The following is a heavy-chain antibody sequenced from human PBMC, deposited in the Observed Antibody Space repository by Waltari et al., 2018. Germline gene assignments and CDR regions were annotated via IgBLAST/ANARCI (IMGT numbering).Heavy chain of an antibody. Sequence: QMQLQESGPGLVKTSETLSLTCSVSGCSISNTLYYWGWIRQTPGKGLEWIGSIYYSGNTYYNPSLRSRVTLSVDRSKNQFSLNLSSVTAADTAVYYCAREEFWSTYPDGFDMWGQGTLVTVSS. V-gene: IGHV4-39*07. J-gene: IGHJ3*02. CDR3: AREEFWSTYPDGFDM. CDR1: GCSISNTLYY. D-gene: IGHD3-3*01. CDR2: IYYSGNT.